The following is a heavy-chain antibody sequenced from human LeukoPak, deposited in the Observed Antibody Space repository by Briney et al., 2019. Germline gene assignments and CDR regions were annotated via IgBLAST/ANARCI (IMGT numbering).Heavy chain of an antibody. D-gene: IGHD1-26*01. J-gene: IGHJ4*02. CDR2: INTDGRIT. CDR1: GFSFRNYA. V-gene: IGHV3-64*02. Sequence: GGSLRLSCVASGFSFRNYAIHWVRQAPGKGLEYVSVINTDGRITYYADPVKGRFTISRDNSKNTVYLQMGSLRGEDMAVYYCTRDGGSFCDFDYWGQGALVTVSS. CDR3: TRDGGSFCDFDY.